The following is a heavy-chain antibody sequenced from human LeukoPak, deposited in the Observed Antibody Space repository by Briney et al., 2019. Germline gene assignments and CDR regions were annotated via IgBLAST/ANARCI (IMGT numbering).Heavy chain of an antibody. CDR2: INRRGGST. CDR3: ARGDRGGWSTGDF. V-gene: IGHV1-46*01. D-gene: IGHD6-19*01. J-gene: IGHJ4*02. CDR1: GYSFTSYY. Sequence: ASVKVSCKASGYSFTSYYMHWVRQAPGQGLEWMGFINRRGGSTTYAQKFQGRVTMTRDTSATTIFMQLSSLTSEDAAVYFCARGDRGGWSTGDFWGQGSQVTVSS.